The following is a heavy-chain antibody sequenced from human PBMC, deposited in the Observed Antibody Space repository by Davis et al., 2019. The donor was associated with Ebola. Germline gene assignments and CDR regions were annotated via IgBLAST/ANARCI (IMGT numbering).Heavy chain of an antibody. D-gene: IGHD3-3*01. Sequence: LRLSCTVSGGSISSGDYYWSWIRQPPGKGLEWIGYIYYSGSTYYNPSLKSRVTISVDTSKNQFSLKLSSVSAADTAVYYCARVGGLSGVDYWGQGTLVTVSS. J-gene: IGHJ4*02. V-gene: IGHV4-30-4*01. CDR2: IYYSGST. CDR3: ARVGGLSGVDY. CDR1: GGSISSGDYY.